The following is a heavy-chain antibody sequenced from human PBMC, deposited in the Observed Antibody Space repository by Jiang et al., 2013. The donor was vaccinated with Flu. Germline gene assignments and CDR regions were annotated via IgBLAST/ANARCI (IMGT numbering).Heavy chain of an antibody. CDR3: AKNPAFTFGGVVAPINLHFDS. V-gene: IGHV3-23*01. CDR1: GFTFNNYA. CDR2: LSGRAGST. Sequence: EASGFTFNNYAMSWVRQAPGKGLEWVSSLSGRAGSTFNAGSVKGRFIISRDNSKNTLFLQMNSLRADDTAIYYCAKNPAFTFGGVVAPINLHFDSWGQGTLVTVSS. D-gene: IGHD3-16*02. J-gene: IGHJ4*02.